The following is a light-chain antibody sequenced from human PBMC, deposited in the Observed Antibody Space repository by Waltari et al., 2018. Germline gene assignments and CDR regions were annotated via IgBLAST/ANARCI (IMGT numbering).Light chain of an antibody. CDR1: NIAGQS. CDR3: QVWDTISDHVL. J-gene: IGLJ2*01. V-gene: IGLV3-21*04. CDR2: YAS. Sequence: SYVLTQPPSVSVAPGKTARIPCPGPNIAGQSVHWYQQKPGQAPVVVINYASGRPSGIPERISGSKSGNTATLTIGRVEAGDEADYYCQVWDTISDHVLFGGGTKLTVL.